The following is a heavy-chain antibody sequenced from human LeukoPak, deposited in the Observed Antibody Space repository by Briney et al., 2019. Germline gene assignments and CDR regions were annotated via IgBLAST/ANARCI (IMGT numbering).Heavy chain of an antibody. J-gene: IGHJ5*02. CDR3: ARNRYDFWSGYWTWFDP. V-gene: IGHV1-18*01. CDR2: ISAYNGNT. D-gene: IGHD3-3*01. Sequence: GASVKVSCKAPGYTFTSYGISWVRQAPGQGLEWMGWISAYNGNTNYAQKLQGRVTMTTDTSTSTAYMELRSLRSDDTAVYYCARNRYDFWSGYWTWFDPWGQGTLVTVSS. CDR1: GYTFTSYG.